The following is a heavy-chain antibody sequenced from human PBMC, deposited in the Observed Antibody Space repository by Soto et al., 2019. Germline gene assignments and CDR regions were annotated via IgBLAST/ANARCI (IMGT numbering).Heavy chain of an antibody. J-gene: IGHJ6*02. V-gene: IGHV1-69*01. CDR1: GGNPSNSA. CDR2: IIPVFGII. CDR3: AGGRIVVAGSSAYYGMDV. D-gene: IGHD6-19*01. Sequence: QVHLLMQSGAEVKKPGSSVKVSCKASGGNPSNSAISWVRQALGQGLEWMGGIIPVFGIISYAQNFQGRATITAYESTSTAYMELSSLRVEDTAVYFCAGGRIVVAGSSAYYGMDVWGQVTAVTVSS.